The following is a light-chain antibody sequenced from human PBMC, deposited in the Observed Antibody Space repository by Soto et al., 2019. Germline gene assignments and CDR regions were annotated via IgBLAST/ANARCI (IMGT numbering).Light chain of an antibody. J-gene: IGKJ1*01. V-gene: IGKV1-39*01. CDR2: DTS. CDR3: QQGFTAPPWT. Sequence: DIPMTQSPSSLSASVGDRVTITCRSSQTINNYLNWYQQRPGRAPKLLIYDTSSLQTGGPSRFSGSGSGTVFTLTISSLQPEDLAIYYCQQGFTAPPWTFGQGTKVELK. CDR1: QTINNY.